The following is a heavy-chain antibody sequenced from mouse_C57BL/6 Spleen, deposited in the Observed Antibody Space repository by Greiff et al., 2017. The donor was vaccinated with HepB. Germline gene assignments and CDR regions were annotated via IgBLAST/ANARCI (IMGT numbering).Heavy chain of an antibody. Sequence: VQLQQPGAELVKPGASVKMSCKASGYTFTSYGISWVKQRTGQGLEWIGEIYPRSGNTYYNEKFKGKATLTADKSSSTAYMELRSLTSEDSAVYFCAREKAQATAYWGQGTLVTVSA. CDR1: GYTFTSYG. V-gene: IGHV1-81*01. CDR3: AREKAQATAY. J-gene: IGHJ3*01. D-gene: IGHD3-2*02. CDR2: IYPRSGNT.